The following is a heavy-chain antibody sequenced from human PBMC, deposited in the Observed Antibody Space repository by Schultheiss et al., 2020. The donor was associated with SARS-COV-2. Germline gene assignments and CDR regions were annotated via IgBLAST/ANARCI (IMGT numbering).Heavy chain of an antibody. CDR3: ARVPVGYCSSTSCFIDYYYGMDV. V-gene: IGHV1-18*04. CDR1: GYTFTSYG. CDR2: ISAYNGNT. D-gene: IGHD2-2*01. Sequence: ASVKDSCKASGYTFTSYGISWVRQAPGQGLEWMGWISAYNGNTNYAQKLQGRVTMTTDTSTSTAYMELSSLRSDDTAVYYCARVPVGYCSSTSCFIDYYYGMDVWGQGTTVTVSS. J-gene: IGHJ6*02.